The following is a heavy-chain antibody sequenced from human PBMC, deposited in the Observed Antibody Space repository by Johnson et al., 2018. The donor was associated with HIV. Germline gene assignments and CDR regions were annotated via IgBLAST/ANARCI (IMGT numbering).Heavy chain of an antibody. V-gene: IGHV3-53*01. CDR2: IYSGGST. J-gene: IGHJ3*01. CDR3: ARGRISVQEVDLRGGGFDV. Sequence: VQLVESGGGLIQPGGSLRLSCAASGFTVSSNYMSWVRQAPGKGLEWVSVIYSGGSTYYADSVKGRFTISRDNSKNTLYLQMNSLRAEDTAVYLCARGRISVQEVDLRGGGFDVWGQGTKVTVSS. CDR1: GFTVSSNY. D-gene: IGHD5/OR15-5a*01.